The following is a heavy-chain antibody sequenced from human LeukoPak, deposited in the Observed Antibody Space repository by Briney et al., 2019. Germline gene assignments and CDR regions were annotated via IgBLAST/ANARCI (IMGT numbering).Heavy chain of an antibody. J-gene: IGHJ4*02. Sequence: ASVKVSCKASGYTFTSYDINWVRQATGQGLEWMGWMNPNSGNTGYAQKFQGRVTMTRNISISTAYMELSSLRSEDTAVYYCAKDMYYYGSGSYSSWGQGTLVTVSS. CDR1: GYTFTSYD. D-gene: IGHD3-10*01. CDR2: MNPNSGNT. CDR3: AKDMYYYGSGSYSS. V-gene: IGHV1-8*01.